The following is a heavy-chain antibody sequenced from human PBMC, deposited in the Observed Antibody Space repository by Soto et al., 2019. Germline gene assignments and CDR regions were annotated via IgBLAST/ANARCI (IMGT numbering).Heavy chain of an antibody. Sequence: GESLKISCAASGFTFSSYAMSWVRQAPGKGLEWVSAISGSGGSTYYADSVKGRFTISRDNSKNTLYLQMNSLRAEDTAVYYCAKDRFGEGTYYFDYWGQGTLVTVSS. CDR2: ISGSGGST. CDR3: AKDRFGEGTYYFDY. CDR1: GFTFSSYA. V-gene: IGHV3-23*01. J-gene: IGHJ4*02. D-gene: IGHD3-10*01.